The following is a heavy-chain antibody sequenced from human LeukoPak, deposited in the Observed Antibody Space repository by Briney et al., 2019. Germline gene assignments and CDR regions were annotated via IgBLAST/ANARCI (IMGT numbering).Heavy chain of an antibody. CDR1: GGSMSSDY. V-gene: IGHV4-4*07. J-gene: IGHJ4*02. CDR2: IYTSGST. Sequence: PSETLSLTCSVSGGSMSSDYYGWIRQPAGKGLEWIGRIYTSGSTNYNPSLQSRVTMSVDTSKNQFSLRLSSVTADTAVYYCCRSAYTYGPFDYWGQGTLVAVSS. CDR3: CRSAYTYGPFDY. D-gene: IGHD3-16*01.